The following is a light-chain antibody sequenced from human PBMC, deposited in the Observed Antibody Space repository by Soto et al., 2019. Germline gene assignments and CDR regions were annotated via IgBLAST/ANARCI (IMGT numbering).Light chain of an antibody. CDR1: QSLSVSY. CDR2: DAS. Sequence: EIVLTQSPATLSLSPGERATLSCRASQSLSVSYLAWYQHKPGQAPRLLIYDASNRATGIPARFSGSGSGTDFTLTISSLEPEDFAVYYCQQRSNWPLTFGGGTKVDIK. CDR3: QQRSNWPLT. V-gene: IGKV3-11*01. J-gene: IGKJ4*01.